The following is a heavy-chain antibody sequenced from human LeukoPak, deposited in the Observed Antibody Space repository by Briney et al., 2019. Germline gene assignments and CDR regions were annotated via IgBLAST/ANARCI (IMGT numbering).Heavy chain of an antibody. Sequence: GGSLRLSCADSGFTFSGYWVNWVRQAPGKGLEWVANINQNGGEKYYVDSVKGRFTISRDNGENSLYLQMNSLRAEDTAVYYCARYRHLGYWGQGTLVTVSS. V-gene: IGHV3-7*01. J-gene: IGHJ4*02. CDR1: GFTFSGYW. CDR2: INQNGGEK. CDR3: ARYRHLGY.